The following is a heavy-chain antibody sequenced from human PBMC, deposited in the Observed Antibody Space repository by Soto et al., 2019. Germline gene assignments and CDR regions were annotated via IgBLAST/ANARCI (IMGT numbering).Heavy chain of an antibody. CDR1: GDSVSSKSAA. CDR3: AIVPNPFRLKIGYEAALDC. V-gene: IGHV6-1*01. J-gene: IGHJ3*01. Sequence: PSQTLSLTCAISGDSVSSKSAAWNWIRQSPSRGLEWLGRTYYRSKWYNDYAVSVKSRITINPATSKNQFSLQLNSVTPEDTAVYYCAIVPNPFRLKIGYEAALDCWGQGTMVTVSS. D-gene: IGHD5-12*01. CDR2: TYYRSKWYN.